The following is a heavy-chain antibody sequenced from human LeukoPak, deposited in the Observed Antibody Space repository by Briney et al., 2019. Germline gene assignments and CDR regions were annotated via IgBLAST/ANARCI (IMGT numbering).Heavy chain of an antibody. J-gene: IGHJ4*02. Sequence: GGSLRLSCVASGFTFSNAWMSWVRQAPGKGLEWVGRIKSKSDGGTTDYAAPVKGRFTISRDDSKNTLYLQMNSLKTEDTAAYYCTTVSAAVGIPSWGQGTLAAVSS. D-gene: IGHD6-13*01. CDR1: GFTFSNAW. CDR3: TTVSAAVGIPS. V-gene: IGHV3-15*01. CDR2: IKSKSDGGTT.